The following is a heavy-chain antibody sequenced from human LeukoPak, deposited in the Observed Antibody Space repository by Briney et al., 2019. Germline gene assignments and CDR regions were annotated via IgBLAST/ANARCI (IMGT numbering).Heavy chain of an antibody. D-gene: IGHD4-11*01. J-gene: IGHJ4*02. CDR1: GLILGSYG. V-gene: IGHV3-33*01. CDR3: ARDAGGAFGNYVNYFDY. Sequence: GGSLRLSCAASGLILGSYGIHWVRQAPGKGLEWVAVIWYDGTNIYYGDSVKGRFSISRDNSKNTVYLQMDSLRAEDTAVYYCARDAGGAFGNYVNYFDYWGQGTQVTVSS. CDR2: IWYDGTNI.